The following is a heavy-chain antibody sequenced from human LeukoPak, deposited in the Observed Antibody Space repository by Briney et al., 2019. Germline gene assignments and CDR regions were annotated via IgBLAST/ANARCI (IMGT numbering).Heavy chain of an antibody. CDR2: IYTSGST. CDR1: GGSISSYY. V-gene: IGHV4-4*07. Sequence: PSETLSLTCTVSGGSISSYYWSWIRQPAGKGLEWIGRIYTSGSTNYNPSLKSRVTMSVDTSKNQFSLKLSSVTAADTAVYYCAREHIAAAGVDFDYWGQGTLVTVSS. J-gene: IGHJ4*02. D-gene: IGHD6-13*01. CDR3: AREHIAAAGVDFDY.